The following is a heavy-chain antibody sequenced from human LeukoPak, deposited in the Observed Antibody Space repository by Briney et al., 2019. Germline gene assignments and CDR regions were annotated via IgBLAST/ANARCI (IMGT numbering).Heavy chain of an antibody. CDR1: GGSFSGYY. V-gene: IGHV4-34*01. J-gene: IGHJ3*02. CDR2: INHSGST. Sequence: PSETLSLTCAVYGGSFSGYYWSWIRQPPGKGLEWIGEINHSGSTNYNPSLKSRVTISVDTSKNQFSLKLSSVTAADTAVYYCASKNTRITIFGVAWDAFDIWGQGTMVTVSS. CDR3: ASKNTRITIFGVAWDAFDI. D-gene: IGHD3-3*01.